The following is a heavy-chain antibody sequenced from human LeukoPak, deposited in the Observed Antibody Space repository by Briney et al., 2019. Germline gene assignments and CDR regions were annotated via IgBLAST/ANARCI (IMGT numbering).Heavy chain of an antibody. Sequence: PGGPLRLSCAASGFTFNSYWMSWVRQAPGKGLEWVAKISQDGSEKNYVDSVKGRFTISRDNAKNSLDLQMNSLRVEDTAVYYCARGGWGPDYWGQGTLVSVSS. CDR2: ISQDGSEK. CDR1: GFTFNSYW. V-gene: IGHV3-7*05. D-gene: IGHD6-19*01. CDR3: ARGGWGPDY. J-gene: IGHJ4*02.